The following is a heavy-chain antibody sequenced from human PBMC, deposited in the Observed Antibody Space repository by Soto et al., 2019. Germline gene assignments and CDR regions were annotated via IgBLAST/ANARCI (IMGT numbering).Heavy chain of an antibody. D-gene: IGHD3-10*01. CDR1: GFTFKNYD. Sequence: EVELLESGGGWVQPGGSLRLSCVASGFTFKNYDMRWIRQAPGKGLEWDSGISGSGGVTYYADSVKGRFTISRDNSKNTLYLQMNSLRAEDTAIYYCAKNRQFRSYYESAGHYDNWGQGTLVTVSS. CDR3: AKNRQFRSYYESAGHYDN. V-gene: IGHV3-23*01. CDR2: ISGSGGVT. J-gene: IGHJ4*02.